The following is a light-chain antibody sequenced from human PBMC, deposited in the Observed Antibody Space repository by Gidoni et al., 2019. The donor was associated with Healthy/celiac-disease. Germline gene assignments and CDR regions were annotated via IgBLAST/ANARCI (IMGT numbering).Light chain of an antibody. CDR3: QQYNSYSWT. CDR1: QSISSW. CDR2: KAS. V-gene: IGKV1-5*03. J-gene: IGKJ1*01. Sequence: DIQMTQSPSTLSASVGDRVTITCRASQSISSWLAWYQQKPGKAPKLLIYKASSLESGVPSRFSGSGSGTEFTLTISSLQPDDFVTYYCQQYNSYSWTFGQXTKVEIK.